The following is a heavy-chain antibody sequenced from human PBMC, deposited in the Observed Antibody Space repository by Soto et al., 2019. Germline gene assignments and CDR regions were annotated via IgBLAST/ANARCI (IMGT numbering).Heavy chain of an antibody. Sequence: QVQLQESGPGLVKPSQILSLTCTVSGGSISSGDCYWSWIRQPPGKGLEWIGYIYYSGSTYYTPSLKSRVIISLETSKNQFSLKLNSVTAADTAVYYCARDGGADGMDVWGQGTTVTVSS. CDR1: GGSISSGDCY. V-gene: IGHV4-30-4*01. CDR3: ARDGGADGMDV. J-gene: IGHJ6*02. D-gene: IGHD3-16*01. CDR2: IYYSGST.